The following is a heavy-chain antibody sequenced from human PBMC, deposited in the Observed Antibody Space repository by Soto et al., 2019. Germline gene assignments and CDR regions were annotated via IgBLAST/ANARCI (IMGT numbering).Heavy chain of an antibody. CDR3: ATITRAYYMDV. CDR2: IYYSGSS. Sequence: SETLSLTCSVSGGSITSSSYYWGWIRQPPGKGLEWIGSIYYSGSSYYNPSLKSRVTLPVDTSENQFSLRLSSVTAADTAVYYCATITRAYYMDVWGKGTTVTVSS. D-gene: IGHD3-10*01. V-gene: IGHV4-39*01. CDR1: GGSITSSSYY. J-gene: IGHJ6*03.